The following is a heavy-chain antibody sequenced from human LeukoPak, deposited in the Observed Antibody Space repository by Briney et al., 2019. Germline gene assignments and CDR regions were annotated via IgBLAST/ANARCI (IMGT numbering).Heavy chain of an antibody. CDR3: ARAVGYCSSTSCYHGRFFDP. CDR1: GGSFSGYY. Sequence: PSETLSPTCAVYGGSFSGYYWSWIRQPPGKGLEWIGEINHSGSTNYNPSLKSRVTISVDTSKNQFSLKLSSVTAADTAVYYCARAVGYCSSTSCYHGRFFDPWGQGTLVTVSS. CDR2: INHSGST. D-gene: IGHD2-2*01. J-gene: IGHJ5*02. V-gene: IGHV4-34*01.